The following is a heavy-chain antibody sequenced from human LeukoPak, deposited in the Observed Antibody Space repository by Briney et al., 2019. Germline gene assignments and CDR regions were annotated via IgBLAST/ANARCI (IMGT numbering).Heavy chain of an antibody. CDR1: GFTFSSYS. CDR2: ISSSSYI. V-gene: IGHV3-21*01. Sequence: SGGSLRLSCAASGFTFSSYSMNWVRQAPGKRLEWVSSISSSSYIYYADSVKGRFTISRDNAKNSLYLQMNSLRAEDTAVYYCARDGISSGYLRGTDYWGQGTLVTVSS. CDR3: ARDGISSGYLRGTDY. D-gene: IGHD3-22*01. J-gene: IGHJ4*02.